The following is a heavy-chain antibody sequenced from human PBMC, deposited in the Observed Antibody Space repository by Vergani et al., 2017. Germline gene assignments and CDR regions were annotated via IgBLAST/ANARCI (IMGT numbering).Heavy chain of an antibody. J-gene: IGHJ5*02. CDR1: GYSISSGYY. CDR2: IYHSGST. V-gene: IGHV4-38-2*01. D-gene: IGHD2-2*01. Sequence: QVQLQESGPGLVKPSETLSLTCAVSGYSISSGYYWGWIRQPPGKGLEWIGSIYHSGSTYYNPSLKSRVAISVDTSKNQFSLKLSSVTAADTAVYYCARVLGYCSSTSCYDNWFDPWGQGTLVTVSS. CDR3: ARVLGYCSSTSCYDNWFDP.